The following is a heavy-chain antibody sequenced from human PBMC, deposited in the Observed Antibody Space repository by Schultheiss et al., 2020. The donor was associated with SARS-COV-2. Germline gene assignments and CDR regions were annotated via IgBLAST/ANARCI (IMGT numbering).Heavy chain of an antibody. J-gene: IGHJ6*02. Sequence: GGSLRLSCAASGFTFSSYAMSWVRQAPGKGLEWVSSISSSSSTIYYADSVKGRFTISRDNAKNSLYLQMNSLRAEDTAVYYCARDRRVRGVGGGGILYYYYYGMDVWGQGTTVTVSS. CDR2: ISSSSSTI. V-gene: IGHV3-21*04. D-gene: IGHD3-10*01. CDR1: GFTFSSYA. CDR3: ARDRRVRGVGGGGILYYYYYGMDV.